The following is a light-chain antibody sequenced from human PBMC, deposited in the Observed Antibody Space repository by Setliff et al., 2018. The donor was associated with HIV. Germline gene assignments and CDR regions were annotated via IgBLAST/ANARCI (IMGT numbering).Light chain of an antibody. Sequence: QSVLTQPPSASGTPGQRVTISCSGSSSNIGSNYVYWYQQLPGTAPKLLIYRSNQRPSRVPDRFSGSKSGTSASLAISGLRSEDEADYYCAAWDDSLSGVVFGGGTQLTVL. J-gene: IGLJ2*01. V-gene: IGLV1-47*01. CDR3: AAWDDSLSGVV. CDR1: SSNIGSNY. CDR2: RSN.